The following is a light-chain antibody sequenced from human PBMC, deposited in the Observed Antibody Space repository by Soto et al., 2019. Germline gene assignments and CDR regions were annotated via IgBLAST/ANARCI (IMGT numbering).Light chain of an antibody. Sequence: DIQMTQSPSTLSASVGDRVTITCRASQSISSWLAWYQQKPGKAPKLLIYDASTLESVVPSRFSGSGSGTDFTLTISSLQPDDFTTYYCQQYKRYITFGQGTRLEIK. CDR3: QQYKRYIT. CDR2: DAS. J-gene: IGKJ5*01. CDR1: QSISSW. V-gene: IGKV1-5*01.